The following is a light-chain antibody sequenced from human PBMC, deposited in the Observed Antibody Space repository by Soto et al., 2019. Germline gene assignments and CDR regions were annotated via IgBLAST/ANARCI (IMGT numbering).Light chain of an antibody. CDR3: QHYNNWPTT. V-gene: IGKV3-15*01. Sequence: EIVLTQSPGTLSVSPGERATLSCRASQSVSSNLAWYQQKPGQAPRLLMYGASTRATGIPARFSGSGSGTEFTLTISSLQSEDFAVYYCQHYNNWPTTFGQGTRLEIK. CDR2: GAS. CDR1: QSVSSN. J-gene: IGKJ5*01.